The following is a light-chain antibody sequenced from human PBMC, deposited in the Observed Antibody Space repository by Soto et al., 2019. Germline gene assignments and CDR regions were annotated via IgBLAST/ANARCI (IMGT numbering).Light chain of an antibody. V-gene: IGKV1-6*02. CDR1: QGIRSD. CDR2: DAS. J-gene: IGKJ1*01. CDR3: QQYYDFRT. Sequence: IQMTHSPSAIAASVGYRVTITCRASQGIRSDLGWYQQKPGKAPKLLIYDASSLEVGVPSRFSGSGSRTEFTLTISSLQPDDYGTYYCQQYYDFRTFGQGTKVDI.